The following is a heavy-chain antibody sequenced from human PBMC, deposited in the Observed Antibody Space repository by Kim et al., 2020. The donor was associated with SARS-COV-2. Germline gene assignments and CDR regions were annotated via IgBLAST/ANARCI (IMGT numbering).Heavy chain of an antibody. CDR3: AKGPFSSSWPGY. D-gene: IGHD6-13*01. V-gene: IGHV3-23*01. Sequence: YYADTLKGRYSISRDNSKITLYLQMNCLRAEDTAVYYCAKGPFSSSWPGYWGQGTRVTVSS. J-gene: IGHJ4*02.